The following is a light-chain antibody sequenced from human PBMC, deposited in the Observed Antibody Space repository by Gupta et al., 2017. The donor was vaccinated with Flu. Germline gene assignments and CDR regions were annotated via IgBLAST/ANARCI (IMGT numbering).Light chain of an antibody. J-gene: IGKJ1*01. Sequence: EIVMMQSPATLSVSPGERATLSCRASQSVSSNLAWYQQKPGQAPRLLIYGASTRATGIPARFSGSASGTQFTLTISSLHSEDFAVYYCQQYNNWPRTFGQGTKVEIK. CDR3: QQYNNWPRT. CDR1: QSVSSN. V-gene: IGKV3-15*01. CDR2: GAS.